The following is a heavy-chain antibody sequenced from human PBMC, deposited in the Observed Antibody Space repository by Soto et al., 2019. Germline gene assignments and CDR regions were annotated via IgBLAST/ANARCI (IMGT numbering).Heavy chain of an antibody. Sequence: GASVKVSCKASGGTFSSYTISWVRQAPGQGLEWMGRIIPILGIANYAQKFQGRVTITADKSTSTAYMELSSLRSGDTAVYYCARDRVNCSSTSCYEIYYYYYMDVWGKGTTVTVSS. CDR2: IIPILGIA. J-gene: IGHJ6*03. V-gene: IGHV1-69*04. CDR3: ARDRVNCSSTSCYEIYYYYYMDV. D-gene: IGHD2-2*01. CDR1: GGTFSSYT.